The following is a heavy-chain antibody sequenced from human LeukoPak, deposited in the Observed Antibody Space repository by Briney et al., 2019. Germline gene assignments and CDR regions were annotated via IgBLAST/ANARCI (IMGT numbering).Heavy chain of an antibody. J-gene: IGHJ4*02. CDR3: ARSESLFGGYVRHYFDY. CDR2: INHSGST. Sequence: KPSETLSLTCTVSGGSISSSSYYWGWIRQPPGKGLEWIGEINHSGSTNYNPSLKSRVTISVDTSKNQFSLKLSSVTAADTAVYYCARSESLFGGYVRHYFDYWGQGTLVTVSS. CDR1: GGSISSSSYY. D-gene: IGHD5-12*01. V-gene: IGHV4-39*07.